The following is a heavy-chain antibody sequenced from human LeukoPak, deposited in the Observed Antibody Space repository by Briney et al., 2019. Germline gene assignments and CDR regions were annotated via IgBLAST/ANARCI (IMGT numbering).Heavy chain of an antibody. Sequence: PGGSLRLSCAASGFTFSSYSMNWVRQAPGKGLEWVSYISSSSSTIYYADSVKGRFTISRDNAKNSLYLQMNSLRAEDTAVYYCARTRKIAAAGGGSDYWGQGTLVTVSS. J-gene: IGHJ4*02. CDR2: ISSSSSTI. CDR3: ARTRKIAAAGGGSDY. D-gene: IGHD6-13*01. V-gene: IGHV3-48*01. CDR1: GFTFSSYS.